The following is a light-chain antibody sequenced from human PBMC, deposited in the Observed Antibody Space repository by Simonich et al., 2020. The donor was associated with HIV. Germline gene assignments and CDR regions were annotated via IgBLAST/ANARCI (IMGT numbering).Light chain of an antibody. CDR3: QQYYSTPWT. CDR1: QCVLYSSHNKNY. CDR2: WAS. V-gene: IGKV4-1*01. Sequence: DIVMTQSPDSLAVSLGERATINCKSSQCVLYSSHNKNYLAWYQQKPGQPPKLLIYWASTRESGVPDRFSGSGSGTDFTLTISSLQAEDVAVYYCQQYYSTPWTFGQGTKVEIK. J-gene: IGKJ1*01.